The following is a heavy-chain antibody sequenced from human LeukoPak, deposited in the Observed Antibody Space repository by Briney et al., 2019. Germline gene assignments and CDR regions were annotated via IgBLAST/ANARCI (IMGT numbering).Heavy chain of an antibody. D-gene: IGHD5/OR15-5a*01. CDR1: GFTVSNNY. V-gene: IGHV3-53*01. J-gene: IGHJ4*02. CDR3: ARDSLGMSTLDS. CDR2: IYSGGST. Sequence: GGSLTLSCAASGFTVSNNYMSWVRQAPGKGLEWVSVIYSGGSTYYADSVKGRFTISRDSSKNTLYLQMNSLRAEDTAVYYCARDSLGMSTLDSWGQGTLVTVSS.